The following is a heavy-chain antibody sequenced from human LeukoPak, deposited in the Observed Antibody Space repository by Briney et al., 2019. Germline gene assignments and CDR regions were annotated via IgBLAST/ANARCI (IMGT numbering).Heavy chain of an antibody. Sequence: SETLSLTCTVSGGSISSYYCSWVRQPPGKGPEWIGYIYKSGSTKYNPSLRSRVTISGNTSKNQFSLKLSSVTAADTAVYYCASSTGWPGFDNWGQGTLITVSS. V-gene: IGHV4-59*01. CDR3: ASSTGWPGFDN. CDR1: GGSISSYY. CDR2: IYKSGST. J-gene: IGHJ4*02. D-gene: IGHD6-19*01.